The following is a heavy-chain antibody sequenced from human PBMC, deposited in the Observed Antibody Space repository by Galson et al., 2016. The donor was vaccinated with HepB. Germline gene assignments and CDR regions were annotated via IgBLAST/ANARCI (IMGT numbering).Heavy chain of an antibody. D-gene: IGHD2-8*01. V-gene: IGHV3-7*03. Sequence: SLRLSCAGSGLTFSNNWMTWVRQAPGRGLEWVAYINQDGSNKAYVGSVKGRFTVSRDNAKNSLYLQMNSLRVVDTAVYYCAVYGNTRPSRSFGPWGQGTLVTVSS. CDR1: GLTFSNNW. J-gene: IGHJ5*02. CDR2: INQDGSNK. CDR3: AVYGNTRPSRSFGP.